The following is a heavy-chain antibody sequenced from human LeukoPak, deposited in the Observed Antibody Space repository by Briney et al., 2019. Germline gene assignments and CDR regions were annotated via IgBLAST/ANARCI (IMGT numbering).Heavy chain of an antibody. J-gene: IGHJ5*01. D-gene: IGHD2-15*01. CDR3: VKEGGSFLTWFDS. Sequence: GGSLRLSCAASGFSFSSYDMSWVRQAPGKGLEWVSSTTLSGANTFYADSVMGRFTISRDNSKNTLFLQMNSLTAKDTAIYYCVKEGGSFLTWFDSWGQGSLVTVSS. CDR2: TTLSGANT. CDR1: GFSFSSYD. V-gene: IGHV3-23*01.